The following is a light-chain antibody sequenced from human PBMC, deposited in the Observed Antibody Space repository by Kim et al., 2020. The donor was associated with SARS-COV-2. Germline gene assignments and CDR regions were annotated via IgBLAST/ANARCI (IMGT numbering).Light chain of an antibody. CDR2: DAS. CDR3: QQYDNLPLT. Sequence: ESIGDRVTITCQASQDISNYLTWHQQKPGKAPKVLIYDASTLETGVPSRFSGGGSGTDFTFTISSLQPEDVATYYCQQYDNLPLTCGGGTKVDIK. CDR1: QDISNY. J-gene: IGKJ4*01. V-gene: IGKV1-33*01.